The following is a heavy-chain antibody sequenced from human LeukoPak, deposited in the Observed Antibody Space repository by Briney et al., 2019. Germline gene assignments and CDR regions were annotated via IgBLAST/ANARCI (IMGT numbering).Heavy chain of an antibody. V-gene: IGHV1-2*02. CDR3: ARVVLRIFLSSPTTIAAAGTGNWFDP. Sequence: ASVKVSCKASGYTFTGYYMHWVRQAPGQGLEWMGWINPNSGGTNYAQKFQGRVTMTRDTSISTAYMELSRLRSDDTAVYYCARVVLRIFLSSPTTIAAAGTGNWFDPWGQGTLVTVSS. J-gene: IGHJ5*02. D-gene: IGHD6-13*01. CDR2: INPNSGGT. CDR1: GYTFTGYY.